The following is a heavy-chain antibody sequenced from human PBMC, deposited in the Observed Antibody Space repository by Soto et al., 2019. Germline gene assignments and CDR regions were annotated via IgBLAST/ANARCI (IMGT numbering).Heavy chain of an antibody. V-gene: IGHV3-48*02. CDR2: ISSSRSTI. D-gene: IGHD1-26*01. CDR1: GFTFSSYS. J-gene: IGHJ5*02. CDR3: AREGGRLNWFDP. Sequence: EVQLVESGGGLVQPGGSLRLSCAASGFTFSSYSMNWVRQAPGKGLEWVSYISSSRSTIYYADSVKGRFTISRDDAKNSLYLQMNSLRDEDTGVYYCAREGGRLNWFDPWGQGTLVTVSS.